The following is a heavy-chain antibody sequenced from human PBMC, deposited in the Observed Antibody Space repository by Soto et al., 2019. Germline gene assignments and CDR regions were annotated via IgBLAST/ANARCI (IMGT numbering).Heavy chain of an antibody. J-gene: IGHJ4*02. CDR2: INPVFGTT. Sequence: QVQLVQSGAELKKPGSSVKVSCKASGDTFSGYPINWVRQAPGEGLEWMGRINPVFGTTNDAQRFEGRVTFTADESTNTAYMELRGLLSEDTAVYYCARYGGFGELKYWGPGTLVTVSS. V-gene: IGHV1-69*18. CDR1: GDTFSGYP. D-gene: IGHD3-10*01. CDR3: ARYGGFGELKY.